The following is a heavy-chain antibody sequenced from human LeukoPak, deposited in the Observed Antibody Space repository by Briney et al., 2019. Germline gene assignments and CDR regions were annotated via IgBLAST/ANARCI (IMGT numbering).Heavy chain of an antibody. V-gene: IGHV4-59*01. Sequence: SETLSLTCTVSGVSISSYYWSWIRQPPGKGLEWIGYIYYSGSTNYNPSLKRRVTISVDTSKNQFSLKLSSVTAADTAVYYCARGSPYSRYGSARSSAFDIWGQGTMVTVSS. CDR3: ARGSPYSRYGSARSSAFDI. D-gene: IGHD3-10*01. CDR1: GVSISSYY. J-gene: IGHJ3*02. CDR2: IYYSGST.